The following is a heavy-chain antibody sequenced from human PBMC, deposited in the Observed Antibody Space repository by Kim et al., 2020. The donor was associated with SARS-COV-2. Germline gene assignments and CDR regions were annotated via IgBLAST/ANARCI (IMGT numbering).Heavy chain of an antibody. CDR2: IYYSGST. D-gene: IGHD6-19*01. J-gene: IGHJ5*02. V-gene: IGHV4-31*03. Sequence: SETLSLTCTVSVGSISSGGYYWSWIRQHPGKGLEWIGYIYYSGSTYYNPSLKSRVTISVDTSKNQFSLKLSSVTAADTAVYYCARAPGQWLAGGDYWFDPWGQGTLVTVSS. CDR3: ARAPGQWLAGGDYWFDP. CDR1: VGSISSGGYY.